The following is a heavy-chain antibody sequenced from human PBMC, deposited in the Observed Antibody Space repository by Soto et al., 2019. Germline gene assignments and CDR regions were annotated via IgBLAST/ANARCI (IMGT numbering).Heavy chain of an antibody. Sequence: QVQLQELGPGLVKPSQTLSLTCTVSGGSISSGGYYWSWVRQHPGKGPEWIGYIYYSGSTYYNPSLKSRVTISVDTSKNQFSLKLSSVTAADKSVYYCARCMRVLPILGYAVVIWGWGTMVTV. CDR2: IYYSGST. CDR1: GGSISSGGYY. V-gene: IGHV4-31*03. J-gene: IGHJ3*02. CDR3: ARCMRVLPILGYAVVI. D-gene: IGHD2-15*01.